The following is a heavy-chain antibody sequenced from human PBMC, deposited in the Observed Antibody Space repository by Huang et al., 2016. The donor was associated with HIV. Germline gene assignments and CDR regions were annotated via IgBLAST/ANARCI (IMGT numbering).Heavy chain of an antibody. CDR1: GGSFSGYY. J-gene: IGHJ6*03. CDR2: INHSGST. D-gene: IGHD6-13*01. Sequence: QVQLQQWGAGLLKPSETLSLTCAVYGGSFSGYYWSWIRQPPGKGLEWIGEINHSGSTNYNPSLKSRVTISVDTSKNQFSLKLSSVTAADTAVYYCARGGLAAARRYYYYMDVWGKGTTVTVSS. V-gene: IGHV4-34*01. CDR3: ARGGLAAARRYYYYMDV.